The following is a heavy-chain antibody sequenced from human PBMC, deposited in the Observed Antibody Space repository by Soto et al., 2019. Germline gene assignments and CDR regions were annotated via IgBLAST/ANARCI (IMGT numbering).Heavy chain of an antibody. CDR2: IDSSGIYM. CDR1: GFTFSSHS. D-gene: IGHD2-15*01. J-gene: IGHJ4*02. V-gene: IGHV3-21*01. Sequence: PGGSLRLSCAAPGFTFSSHSMNWVRQAPGKGLEWVSSIDSSGIYMYYGDSVKGRFTISRDNARNSLYLQMNSLRAEDTAVYYCAREHCGGGTCYSYFDHWGQGKLVTVSS. CDR3: AREHCGGGTCYSYFDH.